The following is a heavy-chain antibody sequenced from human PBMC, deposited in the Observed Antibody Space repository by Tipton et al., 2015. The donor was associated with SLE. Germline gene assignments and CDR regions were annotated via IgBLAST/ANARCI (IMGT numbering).Heavy chain of an antibody. CDR3: AREVGDYYDSSGRNYYYYYMDV. D-gene: IGHD3-22*01. Sequence: TLSLTCAVYGGSFSGYYWSWIRQSPGKGLEWIGEINHSGSTNYNPSLKSRVTISVDTSKNQFSLKLSSVTAADTAVYYCAREVGDYYDSSGRNYYYYYMDVWGKGTTVTVSS. V-gene: IGHV4-34*01. J-gene: IGHJ6*03. CDR1: GGSFSGYY. CDR2: INHSGST.